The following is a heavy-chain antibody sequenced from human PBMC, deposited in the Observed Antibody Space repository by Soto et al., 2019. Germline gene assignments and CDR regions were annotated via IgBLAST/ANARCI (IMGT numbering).Heavy chain of an antibody. Sequence: QVQLVQSGAEVKKPGASVKVSCKASGYTFTSYGISWVRQAPGQGLEWMGWISANNGNTNYAQNLQGKVTMTTDKSTSTAYMELGSLRSNDTAVYYCARARGIYALDYGGQGTLVTFSS. CDR2: ISANNGNT. CDR3: ARARGIYALDY. CDR1: GYTFTSYG. V-gene: IGHV1-18*01. D-gene: IGHD3-10*01. J-gene: IGHJ4*02.